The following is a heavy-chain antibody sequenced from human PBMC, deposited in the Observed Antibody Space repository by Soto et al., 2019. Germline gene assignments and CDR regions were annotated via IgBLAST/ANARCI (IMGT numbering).Heavy chain of an antibody. CDR1: GASISSSNW. D-gene: IGHD3-9*01. J-gene: IGHJ6*02. CDR3: ARGYYDILTLTGSYKESYYHGMDV. Sequence: ASETLSLTCAVSGASISSSNWWSWVRKSPGKGLEWIGGIYHGGSTNYNPSLKSRVTLSADKSKNQFSLKLSSVTAADTAVYYCARGYYDILTLTGSYKESYYHGMDVWGQGTTVTVSS. CDR2: IYHGGST. V-gene: IGHV4-4*02.